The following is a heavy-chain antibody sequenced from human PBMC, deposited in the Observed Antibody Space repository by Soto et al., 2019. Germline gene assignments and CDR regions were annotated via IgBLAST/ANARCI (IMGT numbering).Heavy chain of an antibody. CDR3: ARVRGFSGYESDDY. Sequence: EVQLVESGGGLVKPGGSLRLSCAASGFTFNTYTMNWVRQAPGKGLEWVSSISSTGYYLYYADSVKGRFTISRDNAKNSLYLQMNSLRAEDTAIYYCARVRGFSGYESDDYWGQGTLVTVSS. D-gene: IGHD5-12*01. V-gene: IGHV3-21*01. CDR2: ISSTGYYL. J-gene: IGHJ4*02. CDR1: GFTFNTYT.